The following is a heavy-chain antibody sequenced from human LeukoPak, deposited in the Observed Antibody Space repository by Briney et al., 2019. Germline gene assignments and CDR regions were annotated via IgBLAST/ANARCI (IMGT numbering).Heavy chain of an antibody. CDR2: INAGNGNT. CDR3: ARTAFYCSSTSCYSLGLDY. J-gene: IGHJ4*02. V-gene: IGHV1-3*01. CDR1: GYTFINFA. Sequence: ASVKVSCKASGYTFINFAINWGRQAPGQRPEWMGWINAGNGNTKYSQKFQDRVTITRDTSTSTAYMELSSLRSEDTAVYYCARTAFYCSSTSCYSLGLDYWGQGTLVTVSS. D-gene: IGHD2-2*01.